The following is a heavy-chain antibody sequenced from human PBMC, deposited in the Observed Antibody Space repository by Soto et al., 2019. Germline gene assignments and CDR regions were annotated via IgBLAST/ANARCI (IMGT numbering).Heavy chain of an antibody. J-gene: IGHJ6*02. V-gene: IGHV4-30-4*01. CDR1: GGSISSGDYY. CDR2: IYHSGST. Sequence: SETLSLTCTVSGGSISSGDYYWSWLRQPPGKGLEWIGYIYHSGSTYYNPSLKSRVTISVDTSQNQFSLKLSSVTAADTAVYYCASDGRVLRYFDWSPIYGMDVWGQGTTVTVSS. CDR3: ASDGRVLRYFDWSPIYGMDV. D-gene: IGHD3-9*01.